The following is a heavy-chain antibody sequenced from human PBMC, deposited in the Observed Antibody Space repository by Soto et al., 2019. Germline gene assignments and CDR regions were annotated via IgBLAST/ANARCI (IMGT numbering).Heavy chain of an antibody. V-gene: IGHV3-30*18. CDR2: ISKDGSTK. CDR1: GFTFSSYG. J-gene: IGHJ4*02. CDR3: AKETHSSGYGSYFDY. Sequence: QVQLVESGGGVVQPGRSLRFSCAASGFTFSSYGMHWVRQAPGKGLEWVAVISKDGSTKYDADSVKGRFTISRDNSKNTLYLQMNSLRAEDTAVYYCAKETHSSGYGSYFDYWGQGTLVTVSS. D-gene: IGHD3-22*01.